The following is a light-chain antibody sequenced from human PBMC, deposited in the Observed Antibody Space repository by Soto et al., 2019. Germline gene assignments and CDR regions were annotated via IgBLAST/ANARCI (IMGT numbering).Light chain of an antibody. Sequence: DIVMTQSPLSLPVIPGEPASISCRSSQSLLHSNGYNYLDWYLQKPGQSPQLLIYLGSNRASGVPYRFSGSGSGTDFTLKISRVEAEDVGVYYCMQALQSPYTFGQGTKLEIK. CDR3: MQALQSPYT. J-gene: IGKJ2*01. CDR2: LGS. V-gene: IGKV2-28*01. CDR1: QSLLHSNGYNY.